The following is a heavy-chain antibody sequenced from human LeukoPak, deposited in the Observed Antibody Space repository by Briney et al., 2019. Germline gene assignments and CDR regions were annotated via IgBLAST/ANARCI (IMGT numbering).Heavy chain of an antibody. D-gene: IGHD3-22*01. Sequence: ASVKVSCKASGYTSTSYGISWVRQAPGQGLGWMGWTSAYNGNTNYAQKLQGRVTMTTDTSTSTAYMELRSLGSDDTAVYYCARDYYDSSGYQPMDVWGQGTTVTVSS. CDR1: GYTSTSYG. CDR2: TSAYNGNT. CDR3: ARDYYDSSGYQPMDV. V-gene: IGHV1-18*01. J-gene: IGHJ6*02.